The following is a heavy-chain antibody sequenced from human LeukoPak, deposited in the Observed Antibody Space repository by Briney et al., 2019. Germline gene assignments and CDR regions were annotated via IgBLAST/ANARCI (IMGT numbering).Heavy chain of an antibody. CDR2: IKYDGIEK. Sequence: PGGSLRLSCAASGFSFSVSRMSWVRQAPGKGLEWVANIKYDGIEKYYVDSVKGRFAISRDNAKNSLYLQMNSLTAEDTAVYYCARGGTTFEHWGQGTLVTVSS. CDR3: ARGGTTFEH. V-gene: IGHV3-7*01. D-gene: IGHD1-1*01. J-gene: IGHJ4*02. CDR1: GFSFSVSR.